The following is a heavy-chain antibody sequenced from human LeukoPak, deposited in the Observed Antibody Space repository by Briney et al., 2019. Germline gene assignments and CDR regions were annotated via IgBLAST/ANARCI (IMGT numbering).Heavy chain of an antibody. Sequence: GASVKVSCKASGYTFISYRISWVRQAPGQGVEWMGWISAYNGNTNYAQKLQGRVTMTTDTSTRTAYMELRSLRSDDTAVYYCAVLDYGDFYFLAYWGQGTLVTVSS. D-gene: IGHD4-17*01. CDR2: ISAYNGNT. V-gene: IGHV1-18*01. J-gene: IGHJ4*02. CDR1: GYTFISYR. CDR3: AVLDYGDFYFLAY.